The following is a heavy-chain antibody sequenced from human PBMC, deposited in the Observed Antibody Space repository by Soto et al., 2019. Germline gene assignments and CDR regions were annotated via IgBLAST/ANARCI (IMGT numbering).Heavy chain of an antibody. D-gene: IGHD5-18*01. CDR2: INHSGST. V-gene: IGHV4-34*01. Sequence: QVQLQQWGAGLLKPSETLSLTCAVYGGSFSGYYWSWIRQPPGKGLEWLGEINHSGSTNYNPSLKRRVTRSVGTSKSHFALKLGSVSAADTAVYYSARAEDSYGHSYYYGMDVWGQVTTVTVSS. CDR1: GGSFSGYY. J-gene: IGHJ6*02. CDR3: ARAEDSYGHSYYYGMDV.